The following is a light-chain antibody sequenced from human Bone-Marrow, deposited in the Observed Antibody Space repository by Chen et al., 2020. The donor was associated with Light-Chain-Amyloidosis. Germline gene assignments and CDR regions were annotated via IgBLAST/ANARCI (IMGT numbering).Light chain of an antibody. CDR2: GKN. V-gene: IGLV3-19*01. CDR1: GLRSYY. Sequence: SSELTQDPAVSVALGQTVRITCQGDGLRSYYASWYQQKPGQAPVLVIYGKNNRPSGIPDRFSGSSSGNTASLTITGAQAEDEADYYCNSRDSSGNRVFGTGTKVTVL. J-gene: IGLJ1*01. CDR3: NSRDSSGNRV.